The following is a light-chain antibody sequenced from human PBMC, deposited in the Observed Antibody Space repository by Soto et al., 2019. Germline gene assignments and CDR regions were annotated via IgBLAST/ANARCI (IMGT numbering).Light chain of an antibody. Sequence: EIVLTQSPATLSLSPGERATLSCRASQSVSSYLAWYQQKPGQAPRLLIYDASNRATGIPARFSGGGSGTAFTLPISSRAPDDFAVYYCQQRSNWRFTFGPGTRVDIK. CDR2: DAS. V-gene: IGKV3-11*01. CDR1: QSVSSY. J-gene: IGKJ3*01. CDR3: QQRSNWRFT.